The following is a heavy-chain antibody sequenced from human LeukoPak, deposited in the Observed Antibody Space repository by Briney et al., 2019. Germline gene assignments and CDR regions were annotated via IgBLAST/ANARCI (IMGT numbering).Heavy chain of an antibody. J-gene: IGHJ4*02. CDR3: ARGGGYVSRYDY. D-gene: IGHD5-12*01. V-gene: IGHV1-69*01. CDR1: GGTFSSYA. CDR2: IIPIFGTA. Sequence: SVKVSCKASGGTFSSYAISWVRQAPGQGLEWMGGIIPIFGTADYAQKFQGRVTITADESTSTAYMELSSLRSEDTAVYYCARGGGYVSRYDYWGQGTLVTVSS.